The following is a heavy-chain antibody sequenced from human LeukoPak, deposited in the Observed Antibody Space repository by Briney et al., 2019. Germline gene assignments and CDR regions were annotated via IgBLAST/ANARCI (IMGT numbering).Heavy chain of an antibody. D-gene: IGHD6-19*01. CDR2: ISVYNGNT. CDR1: GYTFISYG. CDR3: ARDKVGYSSGRRAVDY. Sequence: ASVKVSCKASGYTFISYGISWVRQAPGQGLEWMGWISVYNGNTNNAQKFQGRVTMTTDTSTSTAYMELRSLRSDDTAVYYCARDKVGYSSGRRAVDYWGQGTLVSVSS. V-gene: IGHV1-18*01. J-gene: IGHJ4*02.